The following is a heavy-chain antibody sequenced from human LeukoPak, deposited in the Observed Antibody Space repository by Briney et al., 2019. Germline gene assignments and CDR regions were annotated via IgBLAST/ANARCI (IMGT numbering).Heavy chain of an antibody. CDR1: GGTFSIYA. Sequence: SVTVSCKASGGTFSIYAVSWVRQAPGQGVEWMGGIIPIFGTANYAQKFQGRVTITADESTSTAYMELSSLRSEDTAVYYCARENDSDAFDIWGQGTMVTVSS. V-gene: IGHV1-69*13. CDR3: ARENDSDAFDI. D-gene: IGHD1-1*01. CDR2: IIPIFGTA. J-gene: IGHJ3*02.